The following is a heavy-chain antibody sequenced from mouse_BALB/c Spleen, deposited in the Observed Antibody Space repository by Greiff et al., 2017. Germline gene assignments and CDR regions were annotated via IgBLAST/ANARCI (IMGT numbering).Heavy chain of an antibody. CDR3: ARDRAVDPAWFAY. J-gene: IGHJ3*01. CDR1: GFTFTDYY. CDR2: IRNKANGYTT. V-gene: IGHV7-3*02. D-gene: IGHD1-1*01. Sequence: DVKLVESGGGLVQPGGSLRLSCATSGFTFTDYYMSWVRQPPGKALEWLGFIRNKANGYTTEYSASVKGRFTISRDNSQSILYLQMNTLRAEDSATYYCARDRAVDPAWFAYWGQGTLVTVSA.